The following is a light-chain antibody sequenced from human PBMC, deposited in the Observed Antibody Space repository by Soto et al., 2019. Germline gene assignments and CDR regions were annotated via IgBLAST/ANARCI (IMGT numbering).Light chain of an antibody. J-gene: IGKJ5*01. V-gene: IGKV1-9*01. CDR1: QGISNY. CDR3: QHLNSYPIT. Sequence: DIQLTQSPSFLSASVGDRVTITCRASQGISNYLAWYQQKPGEAPKLLISVVSTLRSGVPSRFSGSGSGTEFSLTISSLQPEDFATYYYQHLNSYPITFGQGTRLEIK. CDR2: VVS.